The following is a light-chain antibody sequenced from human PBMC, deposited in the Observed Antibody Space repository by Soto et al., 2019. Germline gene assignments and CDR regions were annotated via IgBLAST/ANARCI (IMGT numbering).Light chain of an antibody. CDR1: QSVSSSY. J-gene: IGKJ4*01. Sequence: EIVLTQSPGTLSLSPGERATLSCRASQSVSSSYLAWYQQKPGLAPRLLIYGASIRATGIPDRFSGSGSGTDFTLIITRLEPEDFAVYYCQQYGTSCTFGGGTKVEIK. V-gene: IGKV3-20*01. CDR3: QQYGTSCT. CDR2: GAS.